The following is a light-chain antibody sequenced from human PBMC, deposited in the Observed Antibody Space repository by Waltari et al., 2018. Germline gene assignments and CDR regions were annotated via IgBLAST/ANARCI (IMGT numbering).Light chain of an antibody. V-gene: IGKV3-15*01. J-gene: IGKJ4*01. CDR1: QSVSSS. CDR3: QQYNSWPLT. Sequence: PGERATLSCRASQSVSSSLAWYQQKPGQAPRLLISGASTRATIIPDRFRGTGSGTEFTLTISSMQSEDFAVYYCQQYNSWPLTFGGGTKVEIK. CDR2: GAS.